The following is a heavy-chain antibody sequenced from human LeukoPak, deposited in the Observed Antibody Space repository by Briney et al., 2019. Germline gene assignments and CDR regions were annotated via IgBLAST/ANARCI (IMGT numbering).Heavy chain of an antibody. Sequence: KPSETLSLTCTVSGGSISSYYWSWIRQPAGKGLEWIGRIYTSGSTSYNPCLKSRVTMSVDTPTNQFSLRLRSVTAADTAVYYCARGRVAYSAYYFDYWGRGTLVTVSS. J-gene: IGHJ4*02. V-gene: IGHV4-4*07. CDR3: ARGRVAYSAYYFDY. D-gene: IGHD2-15*01. CDR1: GGSISSYY. CDR2: IYTSGST.